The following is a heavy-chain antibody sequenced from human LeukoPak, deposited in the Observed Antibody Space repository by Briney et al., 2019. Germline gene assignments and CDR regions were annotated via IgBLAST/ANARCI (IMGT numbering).Heavy chain of an antibody. V-gene: IGHV3-30*14. D-gene: IGHD2-2*01. Sequence: GGSLRLSCAASGFTFSTYAMHWVRQAPGKGLEWVAVISYDGSSKYYAGSVKGRFTISKDNSKNTLYLQMGSLRAEDMAVYYCARGGNEYCSSTSCFLFDYWGQGTLVTVSS. CDR1: GFTFSTYA. CDR3: ARGGNEYCSSTSCFLFDY. CDR2: ISYDGSSK. J-gene: IGHJ4*02.